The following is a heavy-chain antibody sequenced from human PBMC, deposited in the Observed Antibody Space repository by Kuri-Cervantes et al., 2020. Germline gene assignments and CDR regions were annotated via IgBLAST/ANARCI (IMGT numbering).Heavy chain of an antibody. CDR3: ARGWTQRRKYYYYMDV. J-gene: IGHJ6*03. V-gene: IGHV3-9*01. Sequence: SLKISCAASGFTFDDYAMHWVRQAPGKGLEWVSGISWNSGSIGYADSVKGRFTIPRDNAKNSLYLQLNSLRAEDTAVYYCARGWTQRRKYYYYMDVWGKGTTVTVSS. CDR2: ISWNSGSI. D-gene: IGHD5-18*01. CDR1: GFTFDDYA.